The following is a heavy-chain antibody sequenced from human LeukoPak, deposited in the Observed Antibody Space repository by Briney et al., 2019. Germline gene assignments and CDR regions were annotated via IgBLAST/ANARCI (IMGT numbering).Heavy chain of an antibody. CDR1: GFTFSSYS. Sequence: PGRSLRLSCAASGFTFSSYSMNGVRQAPGKGLEWFSSISSSISEISDADSWRGRFTISRDSAKNSLYLQMNSLRAEDPAVYYCARAGRQLRNARHQNWFDPWGQGTLVTVSS. CDR3: ARAGRQLRNARHQNWFDP. CDR2: ISSSISEI. V-gene: IGHV3-21*01. D-gene: IGHD2-2*01. J-gene: IGHJ5*02.